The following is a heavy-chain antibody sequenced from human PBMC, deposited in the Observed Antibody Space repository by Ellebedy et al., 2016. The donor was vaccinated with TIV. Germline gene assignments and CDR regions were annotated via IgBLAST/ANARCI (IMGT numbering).Heavy chain of an antibody. CDR3: ARYMAWGNERMNDAFDI. D-gene: IGHD7-27*01. Sequence: GGSLRLSCAASGFTFSPYSMNWVRQATGKGLEWVSYISGSSLTKFYADSVRGRLTISRDNAENSLYLQMNSLTVEDTAVYYCARYMAWGNERMNDAFDIWGQGTMVTVSS. V-gene: IGHV3-48*04. CDR1: GFTFSPYS. CDR2: ISGSSLTK. J-gene: IGHJ3*02.